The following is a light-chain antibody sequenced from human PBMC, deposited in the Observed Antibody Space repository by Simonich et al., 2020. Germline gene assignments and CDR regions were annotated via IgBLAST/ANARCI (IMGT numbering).Light chain of an antibody. CDR2: DVS. V-gene: IGLV2-14*01. J-gene: IGLJ3*02. Sequence: QSALTQPASVSGSPGQSITISFTGTSSYVGGYNYVSWYQQHPGKAPNLMIYDVSKRPSGVSNRFSGSKSGNTASLTISGLQAEDEADYYCSSYTSSSTLVFGGGTKLTVL. CDR1: SSYVGGYNY. CDR3: SSYTSSSTLV.